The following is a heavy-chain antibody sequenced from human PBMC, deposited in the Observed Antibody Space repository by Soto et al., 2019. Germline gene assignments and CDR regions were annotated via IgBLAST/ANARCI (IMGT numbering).Heavy chain of an antibody. D-gene: IGHD3-10*01. J-gene: IGHJ6*02. V-gene: IGHV1-8*01. CDR1: GYTFINYD. CDR2: MNPNSGNT. Sequence: ASVKVSCKTSGYTFINYDINWVRQATGQGLEWMGWMNPNSGNTGYVPKFQGRVTMTRNTSISTAYMELSSLESEDTAVYYCARYQSGEYTMDVWG. CDR3: ARYQSGEYTMDV.